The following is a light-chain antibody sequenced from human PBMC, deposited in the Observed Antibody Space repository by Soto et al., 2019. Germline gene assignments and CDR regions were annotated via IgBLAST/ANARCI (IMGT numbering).Light chain of an antibody. Sequence: EIVITQSPATLSVSPGERATLSCRASQGVTTNLAWYQQKPGQAPRLLIYGASTRATGIPARFSGSGSGTEFTLTISSPQSEDFAVYYCQQYNTWPLTFGGGTKVEIK. V-gene: IGKV3-15*01. CDR3: QQYNTWPLT. CDR1: QGVTTN. CDR2: GAS. J-gene: IGKJ4*01.